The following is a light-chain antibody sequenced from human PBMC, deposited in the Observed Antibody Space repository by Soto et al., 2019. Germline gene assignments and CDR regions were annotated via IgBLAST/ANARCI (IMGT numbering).Light chain of an antibody. J-gene: IGLJ1*01. Sequence: QSVLTQPASVSGSPGQSITISCTGTSSDVGGYNYVSWYQQHPDKAPKLIIFDVTNRPSGVSNRFSGSKSGNTASLTISGLQAGDEADYYCSSFTTSSIYVFGPGTKLTVL. CDR1: SSDVGGYNY. CDR2: DVT. V-gene: IGLV2-14*01. CDR3: SSFTTSSIYV.